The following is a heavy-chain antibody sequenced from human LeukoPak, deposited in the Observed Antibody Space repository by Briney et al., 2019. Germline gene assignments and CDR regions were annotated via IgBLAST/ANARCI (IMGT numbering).Heavy chain of an antibody. CDR1: GFTFSSYG. CDR2: ISYDGSNK. Sequence: PGGSLRLSCAASGFTFSSYGMHWVRQAPGKGLEWVAVISYDGSNKYYADSVKGRFTISRDNSKSTLYLQMNSLRTEDTAVYFCATLRYGLGSYYADYWGQGTLVTVSS. J-gene: IGHJ4*02. V-gene: IGHV3-30*03. D-gene: IGHD3-10*01. CDR3: ATLRYGLGSYYADY.